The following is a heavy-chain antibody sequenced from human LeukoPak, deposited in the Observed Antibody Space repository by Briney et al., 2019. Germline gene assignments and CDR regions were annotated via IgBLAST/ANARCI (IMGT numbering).Heavy chain of an antibody. Sequence: ASVKVSCKVSGYTLTELSMHWVREAPGKGLEWMGGFDPEDGETIYAQKFQGRVTMTEDTSTDTAYMELSSLRSEHTAVYYCAKAHIVATIGNWFDPWGQGTLVTVSS. CDR1: GYTLTELS. J-gene: IGHJ5*02. CDR3: AKAHIVATIGNWFDP. CDR2: FDPEDGET. D-gene: IGHD5-12*01. V-gene: IGHV1-24*01.